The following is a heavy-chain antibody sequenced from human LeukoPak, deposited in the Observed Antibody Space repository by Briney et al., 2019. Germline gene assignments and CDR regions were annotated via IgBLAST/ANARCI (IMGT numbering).Heavy chain of an antibody. CDR1: GGSISSYY. CDR2: IYYSGST. CDR3: ARVVLRYFDWSGEGDY. J-gene: IGHJ4*02. D-gene: IGHD3-9*01. V-gene: IGHV4-59*12. Sequence: PSETLSLTCTVSGGSISSYYWSWIRQPPGKGLEWIGYIYYSGSTNYNPSLKSRVTISVDTSKNQFSLKLSSVAAADTAVYYCARVVLRYFDWSGEGDYWGQGTLVTVSS.